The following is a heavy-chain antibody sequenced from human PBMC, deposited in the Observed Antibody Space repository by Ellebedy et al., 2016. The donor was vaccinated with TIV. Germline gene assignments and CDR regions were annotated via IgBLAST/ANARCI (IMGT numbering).Heavy chain of an antibody. CDR1: GGSLSGYY. J-gene: IGHJ4*02. CDR3: ARWGYGAGSRLVY. Sequence: MPSETLSLTCAVYGGSLSGYYWSWIRQPPGKGLEWIGDINHSGSTNYNPSLKSRITISLETSKNQFSLKLTSVSATDTSMYYCARWGYGAGSRLVYWGQGTLVTVSS. V-gene: IGHV4-34*01. D-gene: IGHD3-10*01. CDR2: INHSGST.